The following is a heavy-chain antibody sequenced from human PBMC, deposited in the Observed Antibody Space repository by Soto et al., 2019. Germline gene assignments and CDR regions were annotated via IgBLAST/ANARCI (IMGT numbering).Heavy chain of an antibody. CDR1: GYTFTSYA. V-gene: IGHV1-3*01. Sequence: VKVSCKASGYTFTSYAMHWVRQAPGQRLEWMGWINAGNGNTKYSQKFQGRVTITRDTSASTAYMELSSLRSEDTAVYYCAREIMVRGVIHNWFDPWGQGTLVTVSS. CDR3: AREIMVRGVIHNWFDP. CDR2: INAGNGNT. D-gene: IGHD3-10*01. J-gene: IGHJ5*02.